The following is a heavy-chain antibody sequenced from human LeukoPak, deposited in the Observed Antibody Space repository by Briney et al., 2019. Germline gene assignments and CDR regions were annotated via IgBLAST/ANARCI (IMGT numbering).Heavy chain of an antibody. V-gene: IGHV3-49*03. CDR3: TRAHPTGPKNDY. CDR2: IRSKPYGGTP. Sequence: GGSPRLSCSASGFTFGDYAMNWFRQAPGKGLEWVGFIRSKPYGGTPEYAASVKGRITFSRDDSRSIAYLQMNSLKTEDTAVYYCTRAHPTGPKNDYWGQGTLVTVSS. J-gene: IGHJ4*02. CDR1: GFTFGDYA. D-gene: IGHD4-11*01.